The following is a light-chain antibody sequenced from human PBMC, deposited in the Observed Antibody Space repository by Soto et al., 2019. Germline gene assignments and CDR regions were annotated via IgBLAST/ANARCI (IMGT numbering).Light chain of an antibody. CDR3: SSYTTSSTLG. CDR2: EVS. Sequence: QSALTQPASVSGSPGQSITISCTGTSSEVGGYNYVSWYQQHPGKAPKLMIYEVSNRPSGVSNRFSGSKSVNTASLTISGLHAEDEADYYCSSYTTSSTLGFGVGTKVTFL. J-gene: IGLJ2*01. V-gene: IGLV2-14*01. CDR1: SSEVGGYNY.